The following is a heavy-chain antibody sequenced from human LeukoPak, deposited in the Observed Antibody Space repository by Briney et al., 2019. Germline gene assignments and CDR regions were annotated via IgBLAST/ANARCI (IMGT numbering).Heavy chain of an antibody. CDR1: GGSISSSSYY. J-gene: IGHJ5*02. D-gene: IGHD2/OR15-2a*01. CDR2: MYYSGST. CDR3: ARTLEFWFDP. Sequence: SETLSLTCTVSGGSISSSSYYWGWIRQPPGKGLEWIGSMYYSGSTYYNPSLKSRVTISVDTSKNQISLKLSSVTAADTAVYYCARTLEFWFDPWGQGTLVTVSS. V-gene: IGHV4-39*01.